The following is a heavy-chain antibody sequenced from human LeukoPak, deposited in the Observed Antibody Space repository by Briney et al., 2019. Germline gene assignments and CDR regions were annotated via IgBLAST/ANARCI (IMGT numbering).Heavy chain of an antibody. CDR1: GGSISISGYY. D-gene: IGHD3-22*01. Sequence: SETLSLTCTLSGGSISISGYYWGWIRQPPGKGREWIGSISSGESTRYIPSLKIRVTISVDTSKNQFSLKLSSGTDADAAEYYCARRSYDGSGYYYVDYWGQGTLVTVSS. CDR3: ARRSYDGSGYYYVDY. V-gene: IGHV4-39*01. CDR2: ISSGEST. J-gene: IGHJ4*02.